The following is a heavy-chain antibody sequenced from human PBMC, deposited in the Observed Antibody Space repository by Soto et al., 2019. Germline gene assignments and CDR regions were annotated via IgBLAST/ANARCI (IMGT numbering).Heavy chain of an antibody. V-gene: IGHV5-51*03. CDR1: GGTFSSYA. D-gene: IGHD6-19*01. J-gene: IGHJ6*02. CDR3: ARSRRGAYSSGWYSPSGYYNYGIDV. CDR2: IYPGDSDT. Sequence: GASVKVSCKASGGTFSSYAISWVRQMPGKGLEWMGIIYPGDSDTKYSPSLQGQVTISADTSISTAYLQWTSLKASDTAMYYCARSRRGAYSSGWYSPSGYYNYGIDVWGQGTKVTVSS.